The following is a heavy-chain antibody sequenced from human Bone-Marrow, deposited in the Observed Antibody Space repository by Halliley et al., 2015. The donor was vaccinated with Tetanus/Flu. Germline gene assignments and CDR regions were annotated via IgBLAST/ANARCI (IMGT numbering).Heavy chain of an antibody. CDR2: GRGDNP. V-gene: IGHV3-23*01. D-gene: IGHD2-2*02. CDR3: ARDRGWRSTTCFTYGAVDI. J-gene: IGHJ3*02. Sequence: GRGDNPYYPDSVKGRCTISRDSAKNTFYLQMSSLRPEDTAIYYGARDRGWRSTTCFTYGAVDIWGQGTMVTVSS.